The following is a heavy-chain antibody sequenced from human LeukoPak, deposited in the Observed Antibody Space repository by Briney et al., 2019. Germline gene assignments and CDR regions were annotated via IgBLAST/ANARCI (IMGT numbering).Heavy chain of an antibody. CDR1: GGSISSYY. D-gene: IGHD4-23*01. Sequence: SETLSLTCTVSGGSISSYYWSWIRQPPGKGLEWIGYIYYSGSTNYNPSLKSRVTISVDTPKNQFSLKLSSVTAADTAVYYCAGKGDYGGSGYYYGMDVWGQGTTVTVSS. J-gene: IGHJ6*02. V-gene: IGHV4-59*08. CDR2: IYYSGST. CDR3: AGKGDYGGSGYYYGMDV.